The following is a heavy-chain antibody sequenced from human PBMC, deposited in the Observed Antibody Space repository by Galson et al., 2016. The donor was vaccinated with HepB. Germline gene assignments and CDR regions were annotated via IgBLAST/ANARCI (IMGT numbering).Heavy chain of an antibody. CDR2: IFYTGSA. CDR3: ARDSYQPYGMDV. V-gene: IGHV4-59*01. J-gene: IGHJ6*02. Sequence: SETLSLTCTVSDGSISSYYWTWIRQPPGKGLEWIGYIFYTGSANYNPSLKSRVTISVDTSKNQFSLKLNSVTAADTAVYYCARDSYQPYGMDVWGQGTTVTVSS. CDR1: DGSISSYY. D-gene: IGHD2-2*01.